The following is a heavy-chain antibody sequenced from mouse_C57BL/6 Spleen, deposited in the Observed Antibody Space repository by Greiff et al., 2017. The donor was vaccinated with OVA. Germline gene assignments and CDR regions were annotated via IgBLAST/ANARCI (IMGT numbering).Heavy chain of an antibody. J-gene: IGHJ1*03. CDR2: IHPNSGST. D-gene: IGHD1-1*01. CDR1: GYTFTSYW. Sequence: QVQLQQPGAELVKPGASVKLSCKASGYTFTSYWMHWVKQRPGQGLEWIGMIHPNSGSTNYNEKFKSKATLTVDKSSSTAYMQLSSLTSEDSAVYFCARNYGSSYGYWYVCVGGTGTTVTVAS. V-gene: IGHV1-64*01. CDR3: ARNYGSSYGYWYVCV.